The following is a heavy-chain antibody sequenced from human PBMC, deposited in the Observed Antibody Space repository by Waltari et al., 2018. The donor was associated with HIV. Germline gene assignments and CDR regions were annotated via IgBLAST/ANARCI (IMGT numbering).Heavy chain of an antibody. CDR3: ARGGAVTGTGTPFDL. D-gene: IGHD6-19*01. J-gene: IGHJ3*01. V-gene: IGHV1-69*01. CDR1: GGTFSNYV. Sequence: QVHLVQSGSEVKSPGSSVKVSCKASGGTFSNYVTTWVRQVSGQGLEWMGGIIPVLDRTLYAQKFQGKLTITADESTTTAYMELKGLKSDDTGVYYCARGGAVTGTGTPFDLWGQGTMVTVSS. CDR2: IIPVLDRT.